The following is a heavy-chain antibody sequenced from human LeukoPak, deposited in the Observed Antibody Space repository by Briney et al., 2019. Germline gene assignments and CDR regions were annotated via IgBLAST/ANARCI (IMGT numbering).Heavy chain of an antibody. D-gene: IGHD2-15*01. CDR2: IKSDGSST. CDR1: GLTFSGYW. J-gene: IGHJ4*01. CDR3: ARHPDICSGGKCYSHFDY. V-gene: IGHV3-74*01. Sequence: PGGSLRLSCAASGLTFSGYWMHWVRQAPGKGLVWVSRIKSDGSSTSYADSVKGRFTISRDNAKNTLYLQMNSLRAEDTAVYYCARHPDICSGGKCYSHFDYWGHGTLVTVSS.